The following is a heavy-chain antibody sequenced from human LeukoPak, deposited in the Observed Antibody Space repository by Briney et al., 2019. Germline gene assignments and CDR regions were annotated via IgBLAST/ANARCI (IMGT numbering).Heavy chain of an antibody. CDR2: ISTSGNI. V-gene: IGHV4-4*07. J-gene: IGHJ5*02. D-gene: IGHD4-11*01. CDR3: ARGQSYRKSQNWFGP. Sequence: SETLSLTCTVSGSSMNGFQWSWIRQPAGKGLEWIGRISTSGNINYTPSLKSRVTMSVDTSKNQFSLKLTSATAADTAVYFCARGQSYRKSQNWFGPWGQGTLVTVSS. CDR1: GSSMNGFQ.